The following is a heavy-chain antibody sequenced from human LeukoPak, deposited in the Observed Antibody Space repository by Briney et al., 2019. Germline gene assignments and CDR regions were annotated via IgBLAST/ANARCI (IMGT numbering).Heavy chain of an antibody. Sequence: PSETLSLTFYGSGYSISSGYYWGWIRQPPGKGLEWIGSIYHSGSTYYNPSLKSRVTISVDTSKNQFSLKLSSVTAADTAVHYCARDSGGNYGDYDGIGACDIWGQGTMVTVSS. J-gene: IGHJ3*02. CDR1: GYSISSGYY. D-gene: IGHD4-17*01. V-gene: IGHV4-38-2*02. CDR3: ARDSGGNYGDYDGIGACDI. CDR2: IYHSGST.